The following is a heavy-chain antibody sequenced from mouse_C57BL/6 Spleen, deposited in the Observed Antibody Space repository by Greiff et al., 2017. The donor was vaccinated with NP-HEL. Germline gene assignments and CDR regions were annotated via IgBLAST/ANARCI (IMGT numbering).Heavy chain of an antibody. J-gene: IGHJ3*01. CDR3: AREPGFAY. Sequence: EVMLVESGGDLVKPGGSLKLSCAASGFTFSSYGMSWVRQTPDKRLEWVATISSGGSYTYYPDSVKGRFTISRDNAKNTLYLQMSSLKSEDTAMYYCAREPGFAYWGQGTLVTVSA. CDR1: GFTFSSYG. CDR2: ISSGGSYT. V-gene: IGHV5-6*01.